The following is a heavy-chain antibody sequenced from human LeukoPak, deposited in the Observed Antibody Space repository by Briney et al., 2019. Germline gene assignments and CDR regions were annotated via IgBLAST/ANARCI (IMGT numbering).Heavy chain of an antibody. D-gene: IGHD6-19*01. Sequence: GGSLRLSCAVSGFTFDDYAMHWVRQTPGKGLEWVSGISWNSGSIGYADSVKGQFTISRDNAKNSLYLQMNSLRAEDTALYYCAKDKSSGWYYFDYWGQGTLVTVSS. CDR2: ISWNSGSI. V-gene: IGHV3-9*01. CDR3: AKDKSSGWYYFDY. J-gene: IGHJ4*02. CDR1: GFTFDDYA.